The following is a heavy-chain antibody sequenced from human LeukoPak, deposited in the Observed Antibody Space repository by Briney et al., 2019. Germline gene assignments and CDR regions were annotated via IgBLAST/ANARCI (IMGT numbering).Heavy chain of an antibody. J-gene: IGHJ4*02. Sequence: GGSLRLSCAVSGITLSNYGMSWVRQAPGKGLEWVAGISDSGGSTNYADSVKGRFTISRDNPKNTLYLQLNSLRAEDTAVYFCARRGVVIRVILVGFHKEAFYFDSWGQGALVTVSS. CDR2: ISDSGGST. D-gene: IGHD3-22*01. CDR3: ARRGVVIRVILVGFHKEAFYFDS. CDR1: GITLSNYG. V-gene: IGHV3-23*01.